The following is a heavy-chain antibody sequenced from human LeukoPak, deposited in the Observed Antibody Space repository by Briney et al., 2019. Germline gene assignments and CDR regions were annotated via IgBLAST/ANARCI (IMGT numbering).Heavy chain of an antibody. CDR2: ISAYNGNT. V-gene: IGHV1-18*01. Sequence: AASVKVSCKASGYTFTSYGISWVRQAPGQGLEWMGWISAYNGNTNYAQKLQGRVTMTTDTSTSTAYMELRSLRSDDTAVYYCARDLMSVLLWFGYDAFDIWGQGTVVTVSS. CDR3: ARDLMSVLLWFGYDAFDI. D-gene: IGHD3-10*01. CDR1: GYTFTSYG. J-gene: IGHJ3*02.